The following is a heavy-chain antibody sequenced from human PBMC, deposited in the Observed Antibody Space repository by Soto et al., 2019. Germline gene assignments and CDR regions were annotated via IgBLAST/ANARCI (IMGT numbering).Heavy chain of an antibody. J-gene: IGHJ6*02. V-gene: IGHV1-8*01. D-gene: IGHD2-2*01. CDR1: GYTFTSYD. Sequence: GASVKVSCKASGYTFTSYDINWVRQATGQGLEWMGWMNPNSGNTGYAQKFQGRVTMTRNTSISTAYMELSSLRSEDTAVYYCASGAPVPQAAIAYYYGMDVWGQGTTATVSS. CDR2: MNPNSGNT. CDR3: ASGAPVPQAAIAYYYGMDV.